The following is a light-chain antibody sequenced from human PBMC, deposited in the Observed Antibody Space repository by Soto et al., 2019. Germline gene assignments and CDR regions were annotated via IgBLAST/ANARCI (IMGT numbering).Light chain of an antibody. Sequence: EIVLTQSPATLSLSPGERATLSCRASQSVSSYLAWYQQKPGQAPRLLIYDASNRATGIPARFSGSGSGTDFTLTLSSLEPEDFAVYYCQQRSNWPPLTFGGGTKGEIK. CDR2: DAS. V-gene: IGKV3-11*01. CDR1: QSVSSY. CDR3: QQRSNWPPLT. J-gene: IGKJ4*01.